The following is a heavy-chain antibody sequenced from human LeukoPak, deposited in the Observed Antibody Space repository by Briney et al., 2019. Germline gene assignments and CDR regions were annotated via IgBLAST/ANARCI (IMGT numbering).Heavy chain of an antibody. CDR3: ARRGMATSYFDY. V-gene: IGHV4-39*01. CDR1: GGSISSSSYY. D-gene: IGHD5-24*01. CDR2: IYYSGST. Sequence: PSETLSLTCTVSGGSISSSSYYWGWIRQPPGKGLEWIGSIYYSGSTYYNPSPKSRVTISVDTSKNQFSLKLSSVTAADTAVYYCARRGMATSYFDYWGQGTLVTVSS. J-gene: IGHJ4*02.